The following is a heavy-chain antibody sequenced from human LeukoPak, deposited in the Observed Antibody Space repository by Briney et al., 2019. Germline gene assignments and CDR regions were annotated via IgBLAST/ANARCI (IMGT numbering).Heavy chain of an antibody. J-gene: IGHJ6*04. V-gene: IGHV3-30*03. CDR1: GFTFSSYG. Sequence: PGGSLRLSCAASGFTFSSYGMHWVRQAPGKGRGGLAVISYDGSNNYYADSVKGRFTISRDNSTNTLYLQMNSLRAEDTAVYYCARNKDYYGSGSPSGMDVWGKGTTVTVSS. CDR2: ISYDGSNN. D-gene: IGHD3-10*01. CDR3: ARNKDYYGSGSPSGMDV.